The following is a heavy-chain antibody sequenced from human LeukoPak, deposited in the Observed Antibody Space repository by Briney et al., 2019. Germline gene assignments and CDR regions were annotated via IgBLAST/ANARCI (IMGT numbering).Heavy chain of an antibody. CDR1: GFIFSSCA. D-gene: IGHD5-24*01. J-gene: IGHJ4*02. CDR2: ISGSGGST. Sequence: GGSLRLSCATSGFIFSSCAMSWVRQAPGKGLEWVSVISGSGGSTYYAESVKGRFTISRDNSKNTLYLQMNSLRVEDTAVYYCAKHRGRDGGFPFDYWGQGTLVTVSS. CDR3: AKHRGRDGGFPFDY. V-gene: IGHV3-23*01.